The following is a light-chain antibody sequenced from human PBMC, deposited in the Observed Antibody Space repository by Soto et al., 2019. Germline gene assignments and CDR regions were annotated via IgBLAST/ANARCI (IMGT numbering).Light chain of an antibody. CDR1: SSDVGDYNS. CDR3: NSHGGSNNFWV. CDR2: EVN. V-gene: IGLV2-8*01. Sequence: QSVLTQPPSASGSPGQSVTISCTGTSSDVGDYNSVSWYQQHPGKAPRLMIYEVNKRPSGVPDRFSGSKSGNMASLTVSGLQAEDEADYYCNSHGGSNNFWVFGGGTKLTVL. J-gene: IGLJ3*02.